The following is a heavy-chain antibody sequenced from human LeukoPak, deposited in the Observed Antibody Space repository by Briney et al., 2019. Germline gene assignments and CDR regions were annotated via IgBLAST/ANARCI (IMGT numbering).Heavy chain of an antibody. V-gene: IGHV4-39*01. CDR2: IYYSGST. CDR1: GDSISSSSYY. Sequence: PTETLSLTCTVSGDSISSSSYYWGWIRQPPGKRLEWIGSIYYSGSTYYNPSLKSRVTISVDTSKNQFSLKLNSVTATDTAVYYCARHEYNYGSGTYYYYGMDVWGQGTTVTVAS. J-gene: IGHJ6*02. CDR3: ARHEYNYGSGTYYYYGMDV. D-gene: IGHD3-10*01.